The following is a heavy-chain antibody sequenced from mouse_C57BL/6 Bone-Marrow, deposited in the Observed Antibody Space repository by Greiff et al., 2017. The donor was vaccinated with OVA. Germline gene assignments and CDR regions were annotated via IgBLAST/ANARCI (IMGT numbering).Heavy chain of an antibody. J-gene: IGHJ2*01. CDR1: GYAFSSYW. CDR3: ARGGTGGFDY. D-gene: IGHD4-1*01. Sequence: VKLLESGAELVKPGASVKISCKASGYAFSSYWMNWVKQRPGKGLEWIGQIYPGDGDSNYNGKFKGKATLTADKSSSTAYMQLSSLTSEDSAVYFCARGGTGGFDYWGQGTTLTVSS. V-gene: IGHV1-80*01. CDR2: IYPGDGDS.